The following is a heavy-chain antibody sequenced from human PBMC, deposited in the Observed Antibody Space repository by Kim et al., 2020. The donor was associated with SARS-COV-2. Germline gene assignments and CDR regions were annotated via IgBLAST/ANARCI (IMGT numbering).Heavy chain of an antibody. Sequence: GSLRLSCAASGFTFSDYWMSWVRQAPGKGLEWVANIKQDESEIYYVDSVKGRFTISRDNAEKSLYLHMNSLRPDDTAVYFCARLKSAWFRVFDNWGQGTLVTVSS. V-gene: IGHV3-7*03. J-gene: IGHJ4*02. D-gene: IGHD3-10*01. CDR3: ARLKSAWFRVFDN. CDR1: GFTFSDYW. CDR2: IKQDESEI.